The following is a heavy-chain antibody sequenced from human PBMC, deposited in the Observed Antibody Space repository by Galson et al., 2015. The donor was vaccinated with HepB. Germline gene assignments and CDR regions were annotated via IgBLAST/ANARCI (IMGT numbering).Heavy chain of an antibody. Sequence: SLRLSCAASGFTFSSYGMHWVRQAPGKGLEWVAVIWYDGSNKYYADSVKGRFTISRDNSKNTLYLQMNSLRAEDTAVYYCARDMGSGGGFDYWGQGTLVTVSS. V-gene: IGHV3-33*01. D-gene: IGHD6-19*01. J-gene: IGHJ4*02. CDR3: ARDMGSGGGFDY. CDR1: GFTFSSYG. CDR2: IWYDGSNK.